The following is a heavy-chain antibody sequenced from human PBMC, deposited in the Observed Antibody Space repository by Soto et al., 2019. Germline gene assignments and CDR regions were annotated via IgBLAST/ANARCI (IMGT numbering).Heavy chain of an antibody. CDR3: TRDSGLTGDRKAYNWFDP. CDR2: IRSKAYGGTT. D-gene: IGHD7-27*01. V-gene: IGHV3-49*03. Sequence: GSLRLSCTASGFTFGDYAMSWFRQAPGKGLEWVGFIRSKAYGGTTEYAASVKGRFTISRDDSKSIAYLQMNSLKTEDTAVYYCTRDSGLTGDRKAYNWFDPWGQGTLVTVSS. CDR1: GFTFGDYA. J-gene: IGHJ5*02.